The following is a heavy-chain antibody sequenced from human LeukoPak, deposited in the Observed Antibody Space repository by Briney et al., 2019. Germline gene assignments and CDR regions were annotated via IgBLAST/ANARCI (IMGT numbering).Heavy chain of an antibody. J-gene: IGHJ4*02. CDR2: ISNSGNTI. CDR1: GFTFSSYD. D-gene: IGHD5-24*01. V-gene: IGHV3-48*03. CDR3: ARTIEMATISYFDY. Sequence: GGSLRLSCAAFGFTFSSYDMTWVRQAPGKGLEWVSYISNSGNTIYYADSVKGRFTISRDNSLYLQMSSLRAEDTAVYYCARTIEMATISYFDYWGQGTLVTVSS.